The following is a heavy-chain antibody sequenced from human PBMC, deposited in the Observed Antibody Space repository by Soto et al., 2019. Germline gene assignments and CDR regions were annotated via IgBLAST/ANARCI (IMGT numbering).Heavy chain of an antibody. CDR3: VRGGY. CDR1: GFIFGARW. J-gene: IGHJ4*02. Sequence: EVQLVESGGGLVQPGGSLRLSCAGSGFIFGARWMSWARQAPGKGLEWVANIKQDGSEKNYVDSVKGRFTISRDNAQNSLYLQMTSLRVEDTAVYYCVRGGYWAQGTLVTVSS. CDR2: IKQDGSEK. V-gene: IGHV3-7*01.